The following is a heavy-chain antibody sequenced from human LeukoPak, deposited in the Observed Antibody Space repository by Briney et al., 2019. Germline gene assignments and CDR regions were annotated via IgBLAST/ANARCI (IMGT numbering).Heavy chain of an antibody. Sequence: ASVKVSCKASGYTFTSYDISWVRQATGQGLEWMGWMNPNSGNTGYAQKFQGRVTITRNTSISTAYMELSSLRSEDTAVYYCARDRNTANFDYWGQGTLVTVSS. CDR2: MNPNSGNT. CDR3: ARDRNTANFDY. V-gene: IGHV1-8*03. D-gene: IGHD3-16*02. CDR1: GYTFTSYD. J-gene: IGHJ4*02.